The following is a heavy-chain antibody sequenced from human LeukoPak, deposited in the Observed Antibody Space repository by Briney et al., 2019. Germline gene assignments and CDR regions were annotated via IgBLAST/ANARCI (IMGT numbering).Heavy chain of an antibody. J-gene: IGHJ4*02. CDR3: ARDPESSSFDL. V-gene: IGHV3-7*01. CDR1: GFSFSTYW. D-gene: IGHD6-13*01. Sequence: GGSLRLSCAASGFSFSTYWMCWVRQTPEKGLEFVANIDQGGSVRNYMDSLKGRCTISRDNAKKSLYLEINSLRADDTAVYYCARDPESSSFDLWGRGALVTVSS. CDR2: IDQGGSVR.